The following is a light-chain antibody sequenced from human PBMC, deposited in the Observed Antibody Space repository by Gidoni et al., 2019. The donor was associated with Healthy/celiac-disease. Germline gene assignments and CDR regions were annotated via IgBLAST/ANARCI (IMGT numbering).Light chain of an antibody. CDR1: SSDVGSYNL. Sequence: QSALTQPASVSGSPGQSITISCTATSSDVGSYNLVSWYQQHPGKATNLMIYEVSKPPSGVSNRFSGSKSGNTASLTISGLQAEDEADYYCCSYAGSSTSYVFGTGTKVTVL. CDR2: EVS. J-gene: IGLJ1*01. V-gene: IGLV2-23*02. CDR3: CSYAGSSTSYV.